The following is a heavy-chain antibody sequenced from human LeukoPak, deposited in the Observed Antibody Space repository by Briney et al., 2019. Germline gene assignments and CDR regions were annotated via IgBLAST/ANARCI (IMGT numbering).Heavy chain of an antibody. CDR2: INPSGGST. Sequence: GASVKVSFKASGYTFTSYYMHWVRQAPGQGLEWMGIINPSGGSTSYAQKFQGRVTMTRDMSTSTVYMELSSLRSEDTAVYYCAMGWDYDSSGYYYVAAFDIWGQGTMVTVSS. CDR3: AMGWDYDSSGYYYVAAFDI. D-gene: IGHD3-22*01. CDR1: GYTFTSYY. J-gene: IGHJ3*02. V-gene: IGHV1-46*01.